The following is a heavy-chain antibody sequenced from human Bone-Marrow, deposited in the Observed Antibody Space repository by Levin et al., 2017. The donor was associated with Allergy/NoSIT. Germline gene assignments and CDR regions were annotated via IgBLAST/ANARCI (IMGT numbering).Heavy chain of an antibody. V-gene: IGHV3-23*01. CDR1: GFTFSSYA. Sequence: SCAASGFTFSSYAMSWVRQAPGKGLEWVSAISGSGGSTYYADSVKGRFTISRDNSKNTLYLQMNSLRAEDTAVYYCAKGGRAVTREFDYWGQGTLVTVSS. CDR3: AKGGRAVTREFDY. D-gene: IGHD4-17*01. CDR2: ISGSGGST. J-gene: IGHJ4*02.